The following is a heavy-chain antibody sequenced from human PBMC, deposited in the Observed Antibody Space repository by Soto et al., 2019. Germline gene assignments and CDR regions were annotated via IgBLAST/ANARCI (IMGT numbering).Heavy chain of an antibody. CDR3: ARHQGITYYGMDV. CDR1: GGSIRSRSYY. V-gene: IGHV4-39*01. Sequence: PSETLSLTCTVSGGSIRSRSYYWGWIRQPPGKGLEWIGSIYYSGSTYYNPSLKSRVTISVDTSKNQFSLKLSSVTAADTAVYYCARHQGITYYGMDVWGQGTTVT. D-gene: IGHD6-13*01. J-gene: IGHJ6*02. CDR2: IYYSGST.